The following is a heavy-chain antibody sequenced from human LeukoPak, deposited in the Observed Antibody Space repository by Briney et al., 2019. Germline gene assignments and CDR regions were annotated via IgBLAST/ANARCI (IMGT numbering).Heavy chain of an antibody. D-gene: IGHD5-18*01. Sequence: GASVKVSCKASGYTFTSYGISWVRQAPGQGLEWMGWISAYNGNTNYAQKLQGRVTMTTDTSTSTAYTELSRLRSDDTAVYYCARDRFSYGSSFDYWGQGTLVTVSS. CDR3: ARDRFSYGSSFDY. V-gene: IGHV1-18*01. CDR2: ISAYNGNT. CDR1: GYTFTSYG. J-gene: IGHJ4*02.